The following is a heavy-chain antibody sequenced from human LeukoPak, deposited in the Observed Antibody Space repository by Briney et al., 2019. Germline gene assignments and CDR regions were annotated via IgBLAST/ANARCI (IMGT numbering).Heavy chain of an antibody. CDR2: INPSRNT. V-gene: IGHV4-34*01. Sequence: PSETLSLTCAVFGGSFSGYYWNWIRQPPGKGLEWIGQINPSRNTNYNPSLKSRVTISVDTSKKQFSLKLSSVTAADTAVYYCARHEWELPHYFDYWGQGTLVTVSS. J-gene: IGHJ4*02. CDR3: ARHEWELPHYFDY. D-gene: IGHD1-26*01. CDR1: GGSFSGYY.